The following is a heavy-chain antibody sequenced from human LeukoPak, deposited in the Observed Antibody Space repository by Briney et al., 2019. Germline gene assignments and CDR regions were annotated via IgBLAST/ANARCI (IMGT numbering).Heavy chain of an antibody. CDR1: GYSFTSYW. V-gene: IGHV5-51*01. CDR3: ARQDTYYYDSSGYSNRFDP. CDR2: IYPGDSDT. J-gene: IGHJ5*02. Sequence: GESLKISCKGSGYSFTSYWIGWVRQMPGKGLEWMGIIYPGDSDTRYSPSFQGQVTISADKSISTAYLQWSSLKASDTAMYYCARQDTYYYDSSGYSNRFDPWGQGTLVTVSS. D-gene: IGHD3-22*01.